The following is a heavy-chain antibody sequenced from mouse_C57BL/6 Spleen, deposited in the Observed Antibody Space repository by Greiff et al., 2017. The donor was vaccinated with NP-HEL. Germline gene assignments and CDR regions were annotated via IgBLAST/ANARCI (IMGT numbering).Heavy chain of an antibody. J-gene: IGHJ2*01. CDR1: GYAFSSYW. Sequence: VKLMESGAELVKPGASVKISCKASGYAFSSYWMNWVKQRPGKGLEWIGQIYPGDGDTNYNGKFKGKATLTADKSSSTAYMQLSSLTSEDSAVYVCARGDLTTVNPDYWGQGTTLTVSS. CDR3: ARGDLTTVNPDY. V-gene: IGHV1-80*01. CDR2: IYPGDGDT. D-gene: IGHD1-1*01.